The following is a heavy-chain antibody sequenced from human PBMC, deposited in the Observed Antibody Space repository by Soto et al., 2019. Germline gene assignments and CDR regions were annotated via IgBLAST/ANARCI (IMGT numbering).Heavy chain of an antibody. V-gene: IGHV4-39*01. J-gene: IGHJ5*02. CDR3: ARRGYGRWFDP. Sequence: PSETLSLTCTVSGGSISSSSYYWGWIRQPPGKGLEWIGSIYYSGSTYYNPSLKSRVTISVDTSKNQFSLKLSSVTAADTAVYYCARRGYGRWFDPWGQGTLVTVSS. CDR2: IYYSGST. CDR1: GGSISSSSYY. D-gene: IGHD2-15*01.